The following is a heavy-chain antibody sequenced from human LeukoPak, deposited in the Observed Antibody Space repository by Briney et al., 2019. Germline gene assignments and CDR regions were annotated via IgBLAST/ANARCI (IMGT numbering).Heavy chain of an antibody. D-gene: IGHD2-21*01. Sequence: GGSLRLSCAASGFIFSDHYMDWVRQAPGKGLEWLSYISGRDNSMYYADSVKGRFTISRDNAKNSLYLQMNTLRAEDTAVYYCARTLWPYDAFDIWGQGTMVTVSS. CDR1: GFIFSDHY. J-gene: IGHJ3*02. V-gene: IGHV3-11*04. CDR3: ARTLWPYDAFDI. CDR2: ISGRDNSM.